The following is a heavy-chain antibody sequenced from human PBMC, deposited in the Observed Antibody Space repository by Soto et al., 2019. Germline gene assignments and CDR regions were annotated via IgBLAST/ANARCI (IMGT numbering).Heavy chain of an antibody. D-gene: IGHD6-13*01. Sequence: EVQLLESGGGLVQPGGSLRLSCAASGFTFSNYPVTWVRQAPGKGLGWVSTISGSGGSTYYADSVKGRFTISRDNSKNTLYLQMNSLRAEDTAVYYCAKDQGSSWYEIDYWGQGTLVTVSS. CDR2: ISGSGGST. V-gene: IGHV3-23*01. J-gene: IGHJ4*02. CDR3: AKDQGSSWYEIDY. CDR1: GFTFSNYP.